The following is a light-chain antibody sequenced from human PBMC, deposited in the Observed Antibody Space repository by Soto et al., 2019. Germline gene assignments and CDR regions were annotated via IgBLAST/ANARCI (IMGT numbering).Light chain of an antibody. CDR2: GAS. CDR3: QHQGT. Sequence: EIVMTQSPATLSVSPGERATLSCRASQSVSSNLAWYQQNPGQAPRLLIYGASTRATGIPARFSGSGSGTEFTLTISSLQSEDFAVYYCQHQGTFGPGTKVDIK. V-gene: IGKV3-15*01. CDR1: QSVSSN. J-gene: IGKJ3*01.